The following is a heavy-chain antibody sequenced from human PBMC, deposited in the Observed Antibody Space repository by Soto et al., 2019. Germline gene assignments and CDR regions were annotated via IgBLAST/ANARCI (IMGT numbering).Heavy chain of an antibody. V-gene: IGHV1-69*05. CDR2: IIPIFGST. D-gene: IGHD2-8*01. J-gene: IGHJ6*02. CDR1: GGTFSSYA. Sequence: GASVKVSCTASGGTFSSYAISWVRQAPGQGLEWMGGIIPIFGSTSYAQKFQGRVTMTRDTSTSTVYMELSSLRSEDTAVYYCAKSRGSEYSLQKRIVLMVYAPVNQTNYYYYGMDVWGQGTTVTVSS. CDR3: AKSRGSEYSLQKRIVLMVYAPVNQTNYYYYGMDV.